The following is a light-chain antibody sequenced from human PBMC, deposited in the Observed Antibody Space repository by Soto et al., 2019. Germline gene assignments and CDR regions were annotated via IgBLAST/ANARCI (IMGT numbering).Light chain of an antibody. V-gene: IGKV3D-20*02. Sequence: LKISVCAVSLKQEERATLSCRASQSVSTSYLAWYQQKPGQAPRLLIYGASSRATGIPVRFSGSGSGTDFTLTIISLEAEDFAVYYWEQGSNFITFGQRTILEIK. CDR3: EQGSNFIT. J-gene: IGKJ5*01. CDR2: GAS. CDR1: QSVSTSY.